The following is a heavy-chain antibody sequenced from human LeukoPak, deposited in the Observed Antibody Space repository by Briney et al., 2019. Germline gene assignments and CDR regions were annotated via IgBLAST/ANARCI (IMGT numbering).Heavy chain of an antibody. CDR2: IYHSGST. V-gene: IGHV4-4*02. J-gene: IGHJ5*02. CDR1: GGSISSSNW. Sequence: SETLSLTCAVSGGSISSSNWWSWVRQPPGKGLEWIGEIYHSGSTYYNPPLKSRVTISEDTSKNQFSLKLRSVTAADTAVYYCARGPRFGELLWHWFDPWGQGTLVTVSS. CDR3: ARGPRFGELLWHWFDP. D-gene: IGHD3-10*01.